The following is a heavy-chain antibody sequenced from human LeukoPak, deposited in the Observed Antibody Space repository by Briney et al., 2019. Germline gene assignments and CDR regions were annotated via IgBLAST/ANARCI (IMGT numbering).Heavy chain of an antibody. CDR3: ATATQPRGYFLH. V-gene: IGHV1-18*01. CDR1: GYTFTTYS. CDR2: ISVNNGGT. Sequence: ASVKVSCKASGYTFTTYSLAWVRQAPGQSLEWMGWISVNNGGTNYAQSFQDRVTLTRDTSTNTAYLELRSLRSDDTAIIYCATATQPRGYFLHWGQGTLITVSS. J-gene: IGHJ1*01. D-gene: IGHD2-2*01.